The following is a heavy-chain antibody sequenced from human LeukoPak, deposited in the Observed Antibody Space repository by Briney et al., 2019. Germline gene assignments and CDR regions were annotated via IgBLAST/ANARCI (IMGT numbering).Heavy chain of an antibody. CDR1: GFSFSTYA. J-gene: IGHJ4*02. CDR2: ISSGSSYI. Sequence: GSLRLSCAASGFSFSTYAMNWVRQAPEKGLEWVSAISSGSSYIYYADSVKGRFTISRDNAKKSLYLQMNSLRAEDTAVYYCARDLAVAGQGADYWGQGTLVTVSS. CDR3: ARDLAVAGQGADY. D-gene: IGHD6-19*01. V-gene: IGHV3-21*01.